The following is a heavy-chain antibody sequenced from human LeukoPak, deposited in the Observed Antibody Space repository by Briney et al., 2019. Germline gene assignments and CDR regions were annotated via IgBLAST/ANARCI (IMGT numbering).Heavy chain of an antibody. D-gene: IGHD3-9*01. J-gene: IGHJ3*02. CDR2: IIGSGGST. CDR1: GFTFSSYA. Sequence: GGSLLLSCAASGFTFSSYAMSWVRQAPGKGLEWVSTIIGSGGSTYYADSVKGRFTISRDNSKNTLYLQMNSLRAEDTAVYYCAKIRGLTIFLAFDIWGQGTRVTVSS. V-gene: IGHV3-23*01. CDR3: AKIRGLTIFLAFDI.